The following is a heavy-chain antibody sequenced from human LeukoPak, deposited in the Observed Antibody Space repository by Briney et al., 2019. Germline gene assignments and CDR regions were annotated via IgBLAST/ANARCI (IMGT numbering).Heavy chain of an antibody. Sequence: GGSLRLSCAASGFTFSDYYMSWIRQAPGKGLEWVSYISSSGSTIYYADSVKGRFTISRDNSKNTLYLQMNSLRAEDTAVYYCARDRGIAAIDPWGQGTLVTVSS. D-gene: IGHD6-13*01. V-gene: IGHV3-11*04. J-gene: IGHJ5*02. CDR2: ISSSGSTI. CDR1: GFTFSDYY. CDR3: ARDRGIAAIDP.